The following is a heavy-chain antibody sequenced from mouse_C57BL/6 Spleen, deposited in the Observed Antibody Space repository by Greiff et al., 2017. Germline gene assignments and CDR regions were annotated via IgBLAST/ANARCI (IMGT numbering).Heavy chain of an antibody. J-gene: IGHJ4*01. CDR2: IDPEDGET. CDR1: GFNIKDYY. V-gene: IGHV14-2*01. D-gene: IGHD1-3*01. Sequence: VQLQQSGAELVKPGASVKLSCTASGFNIKDYYMHWVKQRTEQGLEWIGRIDPEDGETKYDPKFQGKATITADTSSNTASLQLSSLTSEDTAVYYCARSSGYYAMDYWGQGTSGTVSS. CDR3: ARSSGYYAMDY.